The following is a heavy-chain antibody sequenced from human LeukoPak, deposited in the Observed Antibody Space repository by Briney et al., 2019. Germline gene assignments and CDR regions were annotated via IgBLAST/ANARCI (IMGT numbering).Heavy chain of an antibody. V-gene: IGHV3-66*01. J-gene: IGHJ4*02. CDR3: ARVVGATIIDY. CDR1: GFTVSSNY. Sequence: GGSLRLSCAASGFTVSSNYMSWVRQAPGKGLEWVSVIYSGGSTYYADSVKGRFTISRDNSKNTLYLQMNSLRAEDTAVYYCARVVGATIIDYWGQGTLVTVSS. CDR2: IYSGGST. D-gene: IGHD1-26*01.